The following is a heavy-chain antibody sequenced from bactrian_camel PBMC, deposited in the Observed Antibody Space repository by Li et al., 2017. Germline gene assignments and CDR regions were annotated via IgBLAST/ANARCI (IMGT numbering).Heavy chain of an antibody. Sequence: VQLVESGGDSVQPGGSLTLSCKVSRYDISSYSLGWFRQHPSGNGRQGVAAVDSRGRTTYADPVKGRFTISKDNAKNAKSTLYLQMNNLKPEDTAMYYCALDTRRVAAIEALRTWNYNYWCQGTQVTVS. CDR3: ALDTRRVAAIEALRTWNYNY. D-gene: IGHD1*01. J-gene: IGHJ4*01. CDR2: VDSRGRT. CDR1: RYDISSYS. V-gene: IGHV3S42*01.